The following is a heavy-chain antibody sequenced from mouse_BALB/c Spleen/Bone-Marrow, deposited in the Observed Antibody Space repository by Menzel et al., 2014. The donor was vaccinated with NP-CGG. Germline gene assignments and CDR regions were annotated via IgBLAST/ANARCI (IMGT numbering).Heavy chain of an antibody. CDR1: GYTITSYW. CDR3: ARPRPRDAMDY. CDR2: INPSTGYT. D-gene: IGHD3-3*01. J-gene: IGHJ4*01. V-gene: IGHV1-7*01. Sequence: VKLVESGAELAKPGASVKMSCKASGYTITSYWMHWVKQRPGQGLEWIGYINPSTGYTEYNQKFKDKATLTADKSSSTAYMQLSSLTSEDSAVYYCARPRPRDAMDYWGQGTSVTVSS.